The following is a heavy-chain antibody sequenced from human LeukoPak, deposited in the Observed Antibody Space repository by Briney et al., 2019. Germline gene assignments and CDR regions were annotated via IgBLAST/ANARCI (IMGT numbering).Heavy chain of an antibody. CDR2: ISVSGDNT. J-gene: IGHJ4*02. CDR1: GFTFSSHA. D-gene: IGHD2-2*01. CDR3: ARPYSSSVQRYFDY. V-gene: IGHV3-23*01. Sequence: PGGSLRLSCAASGFTFSSHAMSWVRQAPGKGLEWVSAISVSGDNTSYADSVKGRFTISRDNSKNTLYLQMNSLRAEDTAVYYCARPYSSSVQRYFDYWGQGTLVTVSS.